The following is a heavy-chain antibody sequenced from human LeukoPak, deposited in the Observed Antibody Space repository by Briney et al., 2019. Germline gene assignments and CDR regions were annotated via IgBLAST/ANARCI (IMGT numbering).Heavy chain of an antibody. Sequence: GGSLRLSCAASGSTFSNAWMSWVRQAPGKGLEWVSAISGSGGSTYYADSVKGRFTISRDNSKNTLYLLMNSLRAEDTAVYYCATGGHRAFDIWGQGTMVTVSS. CDR1: GSTFSNAW. V-gene: IGHV3-23*01. CDR3: ATGGHRAFDI. J-gene: IGHJ3*02. CDR2: ISGSGGST. D-gene: IGHD2-8*02.